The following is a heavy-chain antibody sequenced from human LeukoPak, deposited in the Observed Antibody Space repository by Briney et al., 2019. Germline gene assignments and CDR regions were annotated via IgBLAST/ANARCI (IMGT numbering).Heavy chain of an antibody. CDR3: ARARAHLKYYYDNSGYYYFDY. D-gene: IGHD3-22*01. V-gene: IGHV4-34*01. Sequence: PSETLSLTCAVSGGSFSGYYWSWIRQPPGKGLEWIGEINHSGSTNYNPSLKSRVTISVDTSKNQFCLKLSSVTAADTAVYYCARARAHLKYYYDNSGYYYFDYWGQGTLVTVSS. CDR2: INHSGST. CDR1: GGSFSGYY. J-gene: IGHJ4*02.